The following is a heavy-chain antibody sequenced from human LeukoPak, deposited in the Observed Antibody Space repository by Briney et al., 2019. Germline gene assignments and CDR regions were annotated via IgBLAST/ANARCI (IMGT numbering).Heavy chain of an antibody. Sequence: SETLSLTCTVSGYSISSGYYWGWIRQPPGKGLEWIGSIYHSGSTYYNPSLKSRVTISVDTSKNQFSLKLSSVTAADTAVYYCARDGGYSYGNYYYYMDVWGKGTTVTVSS. V-gene: IGHV4-38-2*02. CDR1: GYSISSGYY. D-gene: IGHD5-18*01. CDR3: ARDGGYSYGNYYYYMDV. CDR2: IYHSGST. J-gene: IGHJ6*03.